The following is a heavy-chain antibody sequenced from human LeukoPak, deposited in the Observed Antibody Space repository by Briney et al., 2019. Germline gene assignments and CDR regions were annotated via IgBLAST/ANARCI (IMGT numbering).Heavy chain of an antibody. J-gene: IGHJ4*02. CDR1: GFTFSSYW. V-gene: IGHV3-7*01. CDR3: SWRLDY. Sequence: GGSLRLSCAASGFTFSSYWISWVRQAPGKGLEWVANIKQDGSEKYYVDSVKGRFTISRDNAKNSLYLQMNSLRAEDTAVYYCSWRLDYWGQGTLVTVSS. CDR2: IKQDGSEK. D-gene: IGHD6-13*01.